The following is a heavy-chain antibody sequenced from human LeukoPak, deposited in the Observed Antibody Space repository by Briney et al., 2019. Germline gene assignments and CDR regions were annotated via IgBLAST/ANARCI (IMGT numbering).Heavy chain of an antibody. CDR2: INHSGST. CDR1: GGSFSGYY. V-gene: IGHV4-34*01. CDR3: ARGNYDFWSGYPTAPYGMDV. D-gene: IGHD3-3*01. J-gene: IGHJ6*02. Sequence: SETLSLTCAVYGGSFSGYYWSWIRQPPGKGLEWIGEINHSGSTNYNPSLKSRVTISVDTSKNQFSLKLSSVTAVDTAVYYCARGNYDFWSGYPTAPYGMDVWGQGTTVTVSS.